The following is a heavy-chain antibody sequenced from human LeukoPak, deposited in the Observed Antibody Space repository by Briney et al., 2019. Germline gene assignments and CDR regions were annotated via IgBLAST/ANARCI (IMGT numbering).Heavy chain of an antibody. CDR3: AKFYDILTGYFDY. CDR1: GFTFSFYA. V-gene: IGHV3-23*01. Sequence: PGGSLRLSCAASGFTFSFYAMTWVRRSPGKGLEWVSAISGGGGNTYYAELVKGRFTISRDNSKNTLYLQMNSLRAEDTAVYYCAKFYDILTGYFDYWGQGTLVTVSS. D-gene: IGHD3-9*01. J-gene: IGHJ4*02. CDR2: ISGGGGNT.